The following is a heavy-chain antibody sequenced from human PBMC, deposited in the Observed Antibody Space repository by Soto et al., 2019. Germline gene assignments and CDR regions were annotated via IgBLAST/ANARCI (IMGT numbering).Heavy chain of an antibody. CDR1: GFTVSSYE. J-gene: IGHJ6*02. D-gene: IGHD3-3*01. CDR3: ARELYYDFWSGSTWDYYYGMDV. Sequence: GGSLRLSCAACGFTVSSYEMNWVRQAPGKGLEWVSYISSSGSTIYYADSVKGRFTISRDNAKNSLYLQMNSLRAEDTAVYYCARELYYDFWSGSTWDYYYGMDVWGQGTTVTVSS. CDR2: ISSSGSTI. V-gene: IGHV3-48*03.